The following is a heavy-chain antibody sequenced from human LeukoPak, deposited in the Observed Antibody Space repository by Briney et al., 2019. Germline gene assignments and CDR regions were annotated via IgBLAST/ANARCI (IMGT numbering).Heavy chain of an antibody. CDR3: ARGRGGWLQFWYFDY. CDR2: ISAYNGNT. CDR1: GYTFTSYG. V-gene: IGHV1-18*01. Sequence: ASVKVSCKASGYTFTSYGIGWVRQAPGQGLEWMGWISAYNGNTNYAQKLQGRVTMTTDTSTSTAYMELRSLRSDDTAVYYCARGRGGWLQFWYFDYWGQGTLVTVSS. D-gene: IGHD5-12*01. J-gene: IGHJ4*02.